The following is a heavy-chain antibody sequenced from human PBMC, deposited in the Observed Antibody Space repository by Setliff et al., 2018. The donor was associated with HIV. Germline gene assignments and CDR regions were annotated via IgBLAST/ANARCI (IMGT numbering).Heavy chain of an antibody. J-gene: IGHJ6*02. V-gene: IGHV4-59*01. Sequence: SETLSLTCTVSGGSISSYYWNWIRQPPGKGLEWIGYIYYSGSTKYNPSLKSRVTISVDTSKDQFSLKLSSVTAADTAVYYCARGVGTLGSNYYGMDVWGQGTTVTVSS. CDR1: GGSISSYY. D-gene: IGHD3-16*01. CDR2: IYYSGST. CDR3: ARGVGTLGSNYYGMDV.